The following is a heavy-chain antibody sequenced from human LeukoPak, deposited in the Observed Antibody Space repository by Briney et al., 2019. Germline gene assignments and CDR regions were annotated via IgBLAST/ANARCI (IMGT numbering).Heavy chain of an antibody. V-gene: IGHV2-5*01. CDR2: IYWNDDK. D-gene: IGHD3-3*01. CDR3: AHHYDFWSGVNWFDP. J-gene: IGHJ5*02. CDR1: GFSLSTSGVG. Sequence: SGPTLVHPTPALTLTCTFSGFSLSTSGVGVGWIRQPPVKALEWPALIYWNDDKRYSPSLKSRLTITKDTSKNQVVLTMTNMDPVDTATYYCAHHYDFWSGVNWFDPWGQGTLVTVSS.